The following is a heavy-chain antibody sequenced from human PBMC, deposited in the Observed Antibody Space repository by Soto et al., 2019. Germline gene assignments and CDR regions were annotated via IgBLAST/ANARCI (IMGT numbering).Heavy chain of an antibody. CDR3: ARGTSIAAAGIDY. J-gene: IGHJ4*02. V-gene: IGHV4-34*01. CDR2: INHSGST. D-gene: IGHD6-13*01. Sequence: QVQLQQWGAGLLKPSETLSLTCAVYGGSFSGYYWSWIRQPPGKGLEWIGEINHSGSTNYNPSLKSRVTISVDTSKNQFSLKLSSVTAADTAVYYCARGTSIAAAGIDYWGQGTLVTVSS. CDR1: GGSFSGYY.